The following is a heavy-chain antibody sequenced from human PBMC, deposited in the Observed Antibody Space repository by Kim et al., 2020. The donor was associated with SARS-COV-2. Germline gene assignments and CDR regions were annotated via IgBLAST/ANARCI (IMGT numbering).Heavy chain of an antibody. CDR2: TYYRSKWYN. D-gene: IGHD6-19*01. Sequence: SQTLSLTCAISGDSVSSNTVAWNWIRQSPSRGLEWLGRTYYRSKWYNDYSVSVKSRITINPDTSKNQFSLHLNSVTPEDTAIYYCAREDIDGWPRGLAVWGQGAMVTVSS. CDR3: AREDIDGWPRGLAV. J-gene: IGHJ3*01. CDR1: GDSVSSNTVA. V-gene: IGHV6-1*01.